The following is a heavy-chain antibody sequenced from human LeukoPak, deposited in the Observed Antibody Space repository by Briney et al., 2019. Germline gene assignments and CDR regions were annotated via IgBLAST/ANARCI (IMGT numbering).Heavy chain of an antibody. CDR1: GYTFTTYW. D-gene: IGHD3-9*01. Sequence: GESLKISCKGSGYTFTTYWIGWVRQMPGKGLEWIGLRNPADSDTRYSPSFQGQVTISADKSISTAFLQWSSLKASDTAMYYCARHALVDYYYGMDVWGQGTTVTVSS. V-gene: IGHV5-51*01. CDR3: ARHALVDYYYGMDV. CDR2: RNPADSDT. J-gene: IGHJ6*02.